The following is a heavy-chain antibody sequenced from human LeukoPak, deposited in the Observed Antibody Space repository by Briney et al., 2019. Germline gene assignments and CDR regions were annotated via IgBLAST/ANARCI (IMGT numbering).Heavy chain of an antibody. CDR2: IYYSGST. CDR1: GGSISSSSYY. Sequence: SETLSLTCTVSGGSISSSSYYWGWIRQPPGKGLEWIGSIYYSGSTYYNPSLKSRVTISVDTSKNQFSLKLSSVTAADTAVYYCARRRKGDALDIWGQGTMVTVSS. CDR3: ARRRKGDALDI. J-gene: IGHJ3*02. V-gene: IGHV4-39*01.